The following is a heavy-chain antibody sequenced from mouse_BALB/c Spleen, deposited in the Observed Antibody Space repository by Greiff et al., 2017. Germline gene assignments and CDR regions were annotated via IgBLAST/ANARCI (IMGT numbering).Heavy chain of an antibody. V-gene: IGHV1-55*01. D-gene: IGHD1-1*01. CDR2: IYPGSGST. J-gene: IGHJ4*01. CDR1: GYNFTSYW. CDR3: ARGGGSSYYAMDY. Sequence: QVQLQPPGAELVKPGTSVKLSCKASGYNFTSYWINWVKLRPGQGLEWIGDIYPGSGSTNYNEKFKSKATLTVDTSSSTAYMQLSSLASEDSALYYCARGGGSSYYAMDYWGQGTSVTVSS.